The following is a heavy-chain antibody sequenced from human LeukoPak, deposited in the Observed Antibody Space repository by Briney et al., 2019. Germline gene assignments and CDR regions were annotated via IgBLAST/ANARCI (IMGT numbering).Heavy chain of an antibody. CDR2: IKQDGSEK. CDR1: GFTFSSFW. Sequence: GGSLRLSCAASGFTFSSFWMTWVRQAPGKGLEWVANIKQDGSEKYYVDSVRGRFTISRDNATNSLYLQMNSLRAEDTAVYYCARDLNYFDYWGQGTLGTVSS. CDR3: ARDLNYFDY. J-gene: IGHJ4*02. V-gene: IGHV3-7*01.